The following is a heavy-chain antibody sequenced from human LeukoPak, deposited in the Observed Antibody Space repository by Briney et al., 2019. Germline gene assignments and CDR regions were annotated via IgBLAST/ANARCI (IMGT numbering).Heavy chain of an antibody. D-gene: IGHD3-3*01. V-gene: IGHV3-74*01. J-gene: IGHJ4*02. CDR3: ATSPIFSND. CDR2: ISTDGSST. Sequence: GSLRLSCAASGFTFSDYWMHWVRQAPGKGLVWVSHISTDGSSTTYADSVRGRFIISRDNARNTLYLQMNSLRVGDTAVYYCATSPIFSNDWGQGTLVTVSS. CDR1: GFTFSDYW.